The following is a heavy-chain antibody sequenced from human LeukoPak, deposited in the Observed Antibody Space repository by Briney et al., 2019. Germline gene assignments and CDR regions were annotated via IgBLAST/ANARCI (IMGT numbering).Heavy chain of an antibody. CDR1: GFTFSSYE. CDR3: ARGRDSDYAFDY. D-gene: IGHD4-17*01. Sequence: PGGSLRLSCAASGFTFSSYEMNWVRQAPGKGLEWVSYISSSDTTIYYADSVKGRFTISRDNAKNSLYLQMNSLRDEDTAVYYCARGRDSDYAFDYWGQGTLVTVSS. CDR2: ISSSDTTI. J-gene: IGHJ4*02. V-gene: IGHV3-48*03.